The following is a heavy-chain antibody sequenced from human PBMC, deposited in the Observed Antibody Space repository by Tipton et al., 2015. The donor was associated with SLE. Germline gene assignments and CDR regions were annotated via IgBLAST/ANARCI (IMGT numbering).Heavy chain of an antibody. CDR3: ARHDRVEMPTIS. CDR1: GGSVTNSDYY. V-gene: IGHV4-39*01. CDR2: VYYSGST. D-gene: IGHD5-24*01. J-gene: IGHJ4*02. Sequence: TLSLTCTVSGGSVTNSDYYWGWIRQPPGKGLEWIGNVYYSGSTYYNTSLKSRVTISVHTAKNQFSLKLNSVTAADTAVYYCARHDRVEMPTISWGQGTLVTVSS.